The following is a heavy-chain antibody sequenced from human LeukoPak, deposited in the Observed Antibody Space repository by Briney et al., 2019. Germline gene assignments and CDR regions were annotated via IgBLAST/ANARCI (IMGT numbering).Heavy chain of an antibody. CDR3: AREIVVVVAASGAKPQPD. CDR1: GFTFSSYG. J-gene: IGHJ4*02. D-gene: IGHD2-15*01. CDR2: ISYDGSNK. Sequence: GGSLRLSCAASGFTFSSYGMHWVRQAPGKGLEWVAVISYDGSNKYYADSVKGRFTISRDNSKNTLYLQMNSLRAEDTAVYYCAREIVVVVAASGAKPQPDWGQGTLVTVSS. V-gene: IGHV3-30*03.